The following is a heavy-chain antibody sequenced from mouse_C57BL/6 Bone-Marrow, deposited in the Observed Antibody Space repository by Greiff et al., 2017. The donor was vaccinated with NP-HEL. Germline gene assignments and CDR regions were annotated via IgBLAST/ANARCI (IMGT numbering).Heavy chain of an antibody. D-gene: IGHD3-2*02. CDR1: GYTFTSYW. J-gene: IGHJ2*01. CDR3: ARWGLRLGDY. Sequence: VKLQQPGAELVKPGASVKLSCKASGYTFTSYWMQWVKQRPGQGLEWIGEIDPSDSYTNYNQKFKGKATLTVDTSSSTAYMQLSSLTSEDSAVYYCARWGLRLGDYWGQGTTLTVSS. CDR2: IDPSDSYT. V-gene: IGHV1-50*01.